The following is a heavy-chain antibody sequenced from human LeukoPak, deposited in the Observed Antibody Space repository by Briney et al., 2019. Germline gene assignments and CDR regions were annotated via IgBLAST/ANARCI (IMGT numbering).Heavy chain of an antibody. J-gene: IGHJ6*04. CDR2: IYTSGTT. V-gene: IGHV4-61*02. D-gene: IGHD3-10*01. CDR1: GGSISSGNYY. Sequence: SETLSLTCTVSGGSISSGNYYWNWIRQPAGKGLEWIGRIYTSGTTNYNPSLKSRVTISIDMSNSQFSLKLTSVTAADTAVYYCARRGDVWGKGTTVTVSS. CDR3: ARRGDV.